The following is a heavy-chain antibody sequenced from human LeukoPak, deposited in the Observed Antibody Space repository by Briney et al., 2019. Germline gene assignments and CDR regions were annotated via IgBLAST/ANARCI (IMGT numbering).Heavy chain of an antibody. CDR2: ISYDGSNK. J-gene: IGHJ4*02. CDR3: AKDPRGITMIVVLFYFDY. Sequence: GRSLILSCAASGFTFSSYAMHWVRQAPGKGLEWVAVISYDGSNKYYADSVKGRFTISRDNSKNTVYLQMNSLRAEDTAVYYCAKDPRGITMIVVLFYFDYRGQGTLVTVSS. D-gene: IGHD3-22*01. CDR1: GFTFSSYA. V-gene: IGHV3-30*04.